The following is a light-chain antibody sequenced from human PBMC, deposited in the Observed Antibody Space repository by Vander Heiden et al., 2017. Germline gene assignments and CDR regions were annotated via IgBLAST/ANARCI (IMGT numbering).Light chain of an antibody. Sequence: QSVLTQPPCASGTPGQRVTSSCSGSSADCGSNYVYWYQQLPGPAHKRLIYRNNQRPSGVPDRFSGYKTGTSASPTTSGLRSEDEAEYYWAAADDSRSGGVVGGGTKLTVL. CDR1: SADCGSNY. J-gene: IGLJ2*01. CDR3: AAADDSRSGGV. CDR2: RNN. V-gene: IGLV1-47*01.